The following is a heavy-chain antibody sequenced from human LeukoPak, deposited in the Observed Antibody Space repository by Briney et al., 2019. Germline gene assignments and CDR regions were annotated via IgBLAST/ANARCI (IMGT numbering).Heavy chain of an antibody. CDR2: ISHDGGNK. V-gene: IGHV3-30*04. Sequence: PGRSLRLSCAASGFIFSSSVMHWVRQAPGKGLEWVAVISHDGGNKYYADSVKGRFTISRDNSKNTLYLQMNSLRAEDTAVYYCARVVVSSSSDYFDYWGQGTLVTVSS. CDR3: ARVVVSSSSDYFDY. CDR1: GFIFSSSV. J-gene: IGHJ4*02. D-gene: IGHD6-6*01.